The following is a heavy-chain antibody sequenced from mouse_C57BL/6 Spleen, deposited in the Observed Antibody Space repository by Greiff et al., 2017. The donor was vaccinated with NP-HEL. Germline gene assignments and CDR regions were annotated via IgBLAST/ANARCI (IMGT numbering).Heavy chain of an antibody. CDR3: RRDYYGSSYGYCDV. J-gene: IGHJ1*03. CDR1: GFTFSSYA. D-gene: IGHD1-1*01. V-gene: IGHV5-9-1*02. CDR2: ISSGGDYI. Sequence: EVQLVESGEGLVKPGGSLKLSCAASGFTFSSYAMSWVRQTPEKRLEWVAYISSGGDYIYYADTVKGRFTLSRDNASNTLYLQMSSLTSEDTALYYFRRDYYGSSYGYCDVWGTGTTVTVPS.